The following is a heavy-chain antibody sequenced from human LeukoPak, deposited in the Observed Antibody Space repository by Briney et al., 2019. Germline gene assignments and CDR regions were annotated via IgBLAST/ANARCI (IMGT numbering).Heavy chain of an antibody. D-gene: IGHD4-17*01. V-gene: IGHV1-69*04. CDR3: ASQNGVFRRWFDP. CDR1: GGTFSSYA. CDR2: IIPILGIA. J-gene: IGHJ5*02. Sequence: SVKVSCKASGGTFSSYAISWVRQAPGQGLEWMGRIIPILGIANYAQKFQGRVMITADKSTSTAYMELSSLRSEDTAVYYCASQNGVFRRWFDPWGQGTLVTVPS.